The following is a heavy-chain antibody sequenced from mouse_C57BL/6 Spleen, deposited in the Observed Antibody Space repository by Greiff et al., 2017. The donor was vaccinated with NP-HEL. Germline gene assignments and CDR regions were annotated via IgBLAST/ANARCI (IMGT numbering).Heavy chain of an antibody. Sequence: EVKLVESGGGLVKPGGSLKLSCAASGFTFSDYGMHWVRQAPEKGLEWVAYISSGSSTIYYADTVKGRFTISRDNAKNTLFLQMTSLRSEDTAMYYCAKGGYEAMDYWGQRTSVTVSS. CDR1: GFTFSDYG. V-gene: IGHV5-17*01. CDR2: ISSGSSTI. CDR3: AKGGYEAMDY. J-gene: IGHJ4*01. D-gene: IGHD3-1*01.